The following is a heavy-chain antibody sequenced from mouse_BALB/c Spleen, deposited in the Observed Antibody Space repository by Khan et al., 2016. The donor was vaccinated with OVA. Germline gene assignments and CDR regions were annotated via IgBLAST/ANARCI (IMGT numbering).Heavy chain of an antibody. CDR3: ARNSYMYAFTY. Sequence: QVQLKQSGPGLVQPSQSLSITCTVSVFSLTTYGVHWVRQSPGKGLEWLGLIWSGGNPDYNAAFISRLSITKDNSKSQVFFKMNSLQADDTAMYYCARNSYMYAFTYWGQGTLVTVSA. CDR2: IWSGGNP. D-gene: IGHD2-14*01. CDR1: VFSLTTYG. V-gene: IGHV2-2*01. J-gene: IGHJ3*01.